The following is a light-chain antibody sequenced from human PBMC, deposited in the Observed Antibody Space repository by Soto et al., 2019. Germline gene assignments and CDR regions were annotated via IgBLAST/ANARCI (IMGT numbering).Light chain of an antibody. CDR1: QSISSY. CDR3: QQSYTTPQT. CDR2: AAS. V-gene: IGKV1-39*01. J-gene: IGKJ1*01. Sequence: DIQMTQSPSSLSASVGARVTITCRASQSISSYLNWYQQKPGKAPKVLIYAASRLQSGAPSRFSGGGSGTDFTLTISSLQHEDVATYYCQQSYTTPQTFGQGTPVEFQ.